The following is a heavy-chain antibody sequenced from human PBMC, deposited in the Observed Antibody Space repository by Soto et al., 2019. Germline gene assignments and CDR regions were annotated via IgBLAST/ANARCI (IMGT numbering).Heavy chain of an antibody. Sequence: QVRLEESGGGSVKPGGSLRLSCAASGFTFSAVYMSWIRQAPNKGLEYISYISSSGTSANYADSVKGRFTISRDNAKNSLYLQMNSLRAEDTAVYYWARDRGAVTGQYFDYWGQGALVAVSS. CDR3: ARDRGAVTGQYFDY. J-gene: IGHJ4*02. CDR2: ISSSGTSA. D-gene: IGHD6-19*01. CDR1: GFTFSAVY. V-gene: IGHV3-11*05.